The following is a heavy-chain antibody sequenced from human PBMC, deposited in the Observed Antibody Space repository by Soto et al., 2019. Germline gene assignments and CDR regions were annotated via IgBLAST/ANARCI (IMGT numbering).Heavy chain of an antibody. Sequence: GGSLRLSCAASGFTFSAYGMNWVRQAPGKGLEWVAYISSSSSYTYYADSVKGRFTVSRDNAQKSLYLEMNSLRADDTAVYYCARDFPRLLPHLTSGYFQHWGQGTLVTVSS. CDR2: ISSSSSYT. CDR3: ARDFPRLLPHLTSGYFQH. J-gene: IGHJ1*01. V-gene: IGHV3-21*01. CDR1: GFTFSAYG.